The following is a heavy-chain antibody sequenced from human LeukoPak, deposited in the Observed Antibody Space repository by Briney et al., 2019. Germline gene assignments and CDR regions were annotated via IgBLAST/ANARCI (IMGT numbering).Heavy chain of an antibody. Sequence: GQSLRLSCAASGFTLSRYWMDWVRQAHEKGLVTVSRINPEGSTTFYADSVKGRFTISRDNDKNTLFLQMNSLRVEDTALYYCARNIGGVGQWGQGTLVTVSS. D-gene: IGHD2-21*01. CDR2: INPEGSTT. CDR1: GFTLSRYW. CDR3: ARNIGGVGQ. V-gene: IGHV3-74*01. J-gene: IGHJ4*02.